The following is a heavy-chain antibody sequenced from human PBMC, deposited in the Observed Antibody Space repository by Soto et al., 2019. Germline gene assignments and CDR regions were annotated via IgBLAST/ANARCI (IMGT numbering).Heavy chain of an antibody. J-gene: IGHJ6*02. CDR3: AVLVVVAARDV. Sequence: EASVKVSCKASGGTFSSYAISWVRQAPGQGLEWMGGIIPIFGTANYAQKFQGRVTITADKSTSTAYMELSSLRSEDTAVYYCAVLVVVAARDVWGQGTTVTVSS. V-gene: IGHV1-69*06. CDR1: GGTFSSYA. D-gene: IGHD2-15*01. CDR2: IIPIFGTA.